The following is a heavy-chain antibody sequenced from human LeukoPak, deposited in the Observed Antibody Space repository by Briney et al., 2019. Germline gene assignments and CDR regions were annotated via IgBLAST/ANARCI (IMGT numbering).Heavy chain of an antibody. Sequence: GGSLRLSCAASGFTVSGNYMSWVRQAPGKGLEWVSVIYSGGSTYYADSVKGRFTISRDNSKNTLYLQMNSLRAEDTAVYYCAREKRRIAAAGINFDYWGQGTLVTVSS. CDR3: AREKRRIAAAGINFDY. CDR1: GFTVSGNY. CDR2: IYSGGST. J-gene: IGHJ4*02. D-gene: IGHD6-13*01. V-gene: IGHV3-66*01.